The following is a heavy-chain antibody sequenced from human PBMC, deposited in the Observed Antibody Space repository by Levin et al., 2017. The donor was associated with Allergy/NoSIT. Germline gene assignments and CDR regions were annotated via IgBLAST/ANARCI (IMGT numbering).Heavy chain of an antibody. J-gene: IGHJ6*02. D-gene: IGHD5-24*01. V-gene: IGHV1-8*01. CDR3: ARMAGPPAVGDV. CDR1: GYTFSTYD. CDR2: MNPSTGNT. Sequence: ASVKVSCKASGYTFSTYDINWVRQATGQGLEWMGWMNPSTGNTVYAQKFQGRVTMTRNTSISTAYMELSSLTSEDTAVYYCARMAGPPAVGDVWGQGTTVTVSS.